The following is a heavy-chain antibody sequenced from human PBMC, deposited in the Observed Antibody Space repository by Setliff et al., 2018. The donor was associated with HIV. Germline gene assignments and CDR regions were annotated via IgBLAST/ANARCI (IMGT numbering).Heavy chain of an antibody. J-gene: IGHJ4*02. D-gene: IGHD3-10*01. CDR1: GGTFTSYV. CDR3: AGGESTHDY. CDR2: IIPILGIA. Sequence: ASVKVSCKASGGTFTSYVISWVRQAPGQGLEWMGGIIPILGIASYSQKFQGRVTITADKSTSTAYMELSSLRSEDTAVYYCAGGESTHDYWGQGTLVTVSS. V-gene: IGHV1-69*10.